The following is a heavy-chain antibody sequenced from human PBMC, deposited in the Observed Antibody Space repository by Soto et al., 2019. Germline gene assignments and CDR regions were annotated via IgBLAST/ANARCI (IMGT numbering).Heavy chain of an antibody. Sequence: QVQLVESGGGVVQPGRSLRLSCAASGFTFSSYAMHWVRQAPGKGLEWVAVISYDGSNKYYADSVKGRFTISRDNSKNTLYLQMNSLRAEDTAVYYCARDAVGDYWGQGTLVTVSS. D-gene: IGHD1-26*01. V-gene: IGHV3-30-3*01. J-gene: IGHJ4*02. CDR1: GFTFSSYA. CDR3: ARDAVGDY. CDR2: ISYDGSNK.